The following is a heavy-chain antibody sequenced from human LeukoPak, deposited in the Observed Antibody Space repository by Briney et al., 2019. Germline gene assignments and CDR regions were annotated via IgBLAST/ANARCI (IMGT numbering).Heavy chain of an antibody. J-gene: IGHJ4*02. CDR3: AKGLGSFYGSGSYYNVDYFDY. D-gene: IGHD3-10*01. V-gene: IGHV3-23*01. Sequence: GGSLRLSCAASGFTFSSYAMSWVRQAPGKGLEWVSAISGSGGSTYYADSVKGRFTISRDNSKNTLYLQMNSLRAEDTAVYYCAKGLGSFYGSGSYYNVDYFDYWGQGPLVTVSS. CDR1: GFTFSSYA. CDR2: ISGSGGST.